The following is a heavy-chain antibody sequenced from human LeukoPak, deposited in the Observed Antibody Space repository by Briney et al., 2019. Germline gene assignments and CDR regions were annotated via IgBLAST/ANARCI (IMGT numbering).Heavy chain of an antibody. Sequence: EGSLRLSCAASGFTFSSYSMNWVRQAPGKGLEWVSSISSSSSYIYYADSVKGRFTISRDNAKNSLYLQMNSLRAEDTAVYYCARDLYGYSGSYDYWGQGTLVTVSS. CDR2: ISSSSSYI. CDR1: GFTFSSYS. CDR3: ARDLYGYSGSYDY. V-gene: IGHV3-21*01. J-gene: IGHJ4*02. D-gene: IGHD1-26*01.